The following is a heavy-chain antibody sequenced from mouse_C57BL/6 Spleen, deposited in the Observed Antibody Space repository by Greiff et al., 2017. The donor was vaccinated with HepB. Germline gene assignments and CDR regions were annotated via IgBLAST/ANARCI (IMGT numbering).Heavy chain of an antibody. CDR1: GFSLTSYG. CDR2: IWSGGST. V-gene: IGHV2-2*01. Sequence: VQLQQSGPGLVQPSQSLSITCTVSGFSLTSYGVHWVRQSPGKGLEWLGVIWSGGSTDYNAAFISRLSISKDNSKSQVFFKMNSLQADDTAIYYCARKNGYDAFAYWGQGTLVTVSA. J-gene: IGHJ3*01. D-gene: IGHD2-2*01. CDR3: ARKNGYDAFAY.